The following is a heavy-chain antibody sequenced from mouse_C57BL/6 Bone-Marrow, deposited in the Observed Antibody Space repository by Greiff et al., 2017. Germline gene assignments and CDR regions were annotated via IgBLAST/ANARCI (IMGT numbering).Heavy chain of an antibody. CDR3: ARPLWLRRLDY. D-gene: IGHD2-2*01. CDR1: GYTFTSYG. V-gene: IGHV1-81*01. CDR2: IYPRSGNT. J-gene: IGHJ4*01. Sequence: QVQLKQSGAELARPGASVKLSCKASGYTFTSYGISWVQQRTGQGLEWIGEIYPRSGNTYSNEKFKGKATLTADKSSSTEYMELRSLTSDDAAVYFCARPLWLRRLDYWGQGTAVTVSA.